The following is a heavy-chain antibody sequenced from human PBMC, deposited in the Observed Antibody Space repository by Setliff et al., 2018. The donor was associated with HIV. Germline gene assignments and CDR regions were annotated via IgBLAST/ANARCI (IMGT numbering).Heavy chain of an antibody. Sequence: GGSLRLSCAASGFAFSSYAMHWVRQTPGKGLEWVAFISYEGSRKNYADSVKGRFTISRDTSKNSLYLQMSSLRAEDTAMYYCARDPYYASLHSPAEYFQHWGQGTLVTVSS. CDR1: GFAFSSYA. J-gene: IGHJ1*01. CDR3: ARDPYYASLHSPAEYFQH. CDR2: ISYEGSRK. V-gene: IGHV3-30*14. D-gene: IGHD3-10*01.